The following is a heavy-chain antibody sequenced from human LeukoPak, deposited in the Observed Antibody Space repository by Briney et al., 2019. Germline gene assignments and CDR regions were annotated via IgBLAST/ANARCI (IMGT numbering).Heavy chain of an antibody. CDR2: IVVGSGNT. V-gene: IGHV1-58*01. CDR3: AAGAYVLRYFDWLPSSPFDP. D-gene: IGHD3-9*01. J-gene: IGHJ5*02. Sequence: ASAKVSCKASGFTFTSSAVQWVRQARGQRLEWIGWIVVGSGNTNYAQKFQERVTITRDMSTSTAYMELSSLRSEDTAVYYCAAGAYVLRYFDWLPSSPFDPWGQGTLVTVSS. CDR1: GFTFTSSA.